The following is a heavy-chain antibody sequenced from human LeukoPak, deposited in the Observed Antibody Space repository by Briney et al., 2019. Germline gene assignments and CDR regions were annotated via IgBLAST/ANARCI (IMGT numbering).Heavy chain of an antibody. CDR2: INENGRSR. Sequence: GGSLRLSCDVSGFTFSSYWMHWVCQAPGKGLVGVSAINENGRSRSYADSVKGRFTISRDNAKNTLYLQVNSLRAEDTAVYYCARGTSGWSGIDYWGQGTLVTVSS. D-gene: IGHD6-19*01. V-gene: IGHV3-74*01. CDR3: ARGTSGWSGIDY. J-gene: IGHJ4*02. CDR1: GFTFSSYW.